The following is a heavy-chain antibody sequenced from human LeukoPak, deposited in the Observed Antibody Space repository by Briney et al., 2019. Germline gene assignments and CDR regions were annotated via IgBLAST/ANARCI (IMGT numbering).Heavy chain of an antibody. CDR3: ARGEFGSGSHFHY. D-gene: IGHD3-10*01. V-gene: IGHV1-8*01. J-gene: IGHJ4*02. CDR1: GYTFTSYD. CDR2: MNPNSGDT. Sequence: ASVQVSCKASGYTFTSYDINWVRQATGQGLEWMGWMNPNSGDTGYVQKFQGRVTMTRSTSISTAYMELSRLRSEDTAIYYCARGEFGSGSHFHYWVQGTLVTVSS.